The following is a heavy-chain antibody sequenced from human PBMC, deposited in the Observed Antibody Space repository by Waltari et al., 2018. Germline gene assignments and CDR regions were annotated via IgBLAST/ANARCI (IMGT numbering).Heavy chain of an antibody. CDR3: VKERGITSSPENYFDS. CDR2: VTADGRSI. J-gene: IGHJ4*02. CDR1: GFILSHYD. D-gene: IGHD3-10*01. Sequence: EVQLLESGGGLVQPGGSLRLSCTASGFILSHYDMNGVRQAPGKGLVWVSGVTADGRSIFYADSVRGRFTVSRDNSKSTLYLQMNSLRADDTAVYYCVKERGITSSPENYFDSWGQGTLVTVSS. V-gene: IGHV3-23*01.